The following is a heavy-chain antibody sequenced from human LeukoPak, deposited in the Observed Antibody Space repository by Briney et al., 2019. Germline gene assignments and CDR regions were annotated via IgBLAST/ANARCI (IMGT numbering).Heavy chain of an antibody. V-gene: IGHV1-24*01. CDR2: FDPEDGET. J-gene: IGHJ3*02. D-gene: IGHD6-19*01. Sequence: GASVKVSCKVSGYSLTELSIHWVRQAPGKGLEWMGSFDPEDGETIYAQNFQGRFTMTADTSTDTGYMELSSLRSEDTAVYYCARDAEDSSGWYGHDAFDIWGQGTMVTVSS. CDR3: ARDAEDSSGWYGHDAFDI. CDR1: GYSLTELS.